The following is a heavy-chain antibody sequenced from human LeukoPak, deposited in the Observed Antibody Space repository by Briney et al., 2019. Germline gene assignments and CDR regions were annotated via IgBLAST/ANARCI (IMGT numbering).Heavy chain of an antibody. CDR3: ARAYSSSGLFDY. V-gene: IGHV4-61*02. CDR1: GGSISSGSYY. Sequence: PSETLSLTCTVSGGSISSGSYYWSWIRQPAGKGLEWIGRIYTSGSTHYNPSLKSRVTISVDTSKNQFSLKLSSVTAADTAVYYCARAYSSSGLFDYWGQGTLVTVSS. J-gene: IGHJ4*02. D-gene: IGHD6-6*01. CDR2: IYTSGST.